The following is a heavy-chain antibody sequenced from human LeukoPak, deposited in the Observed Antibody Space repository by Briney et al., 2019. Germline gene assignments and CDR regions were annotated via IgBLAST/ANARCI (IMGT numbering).Heavy chain of an antibody. CDR1: GFTFSSYS. V-gene: IGHV3-48*01. CDR2: ISSSSSTI. J-gene: IGHJ4*02. CDR3: ARDKRYCDFYRAFDY. D-gene: IGHD3-3*01. Sequence: GGSLRLSCAASGFTFSSYSMNWVRQAPGKGLEWVSYISSSSSTIYYADSVKGRFTISRDNAKNSLYLQMNSLRAEDTAVYYCARDKRYCDFYRAFDYWGQGTLVTVSS.